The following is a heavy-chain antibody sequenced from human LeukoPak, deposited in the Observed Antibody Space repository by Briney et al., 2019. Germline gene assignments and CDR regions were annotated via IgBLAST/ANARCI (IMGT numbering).Heavy chain of an antibody. D-gene: IGHD3-10*01. CDR1: GFTVSSNY. CDR2: ISSSGSTI. CDR3: ARVGYFTMVRGAFGY. J-gene: IGHJ4*02. Sequence: GGSLRLSCAASGFTVSSNYMSWIRQAPGKGLEWVSYISSSGSTIYYADSVKGRFTISRDNAKNSLYLQMNSLRAEDTAVYYCARVGYFTMVRGAFGYWGQGTLVTVSS. V-gene: IGHV3-11*01.